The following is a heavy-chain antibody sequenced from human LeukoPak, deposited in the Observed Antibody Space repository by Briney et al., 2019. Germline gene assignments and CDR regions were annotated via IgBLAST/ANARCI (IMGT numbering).Heavy chain of an antibody. J-gene: IGHJ6*02. CDR1: GFTLSYYW. CDR2: IKHYGNEK. CDR3: ARYVGMDV. V-gene: IGHV3-7*01. D-gene: IGHD2-8*01. Sequence: GGSLRLSCAAPGFTLSYYWMSWIRQAPGKGQEWVANIKHYGNEKYYVDSVNGRYTISRDNVKNSLFLQMNSLRAEDTAVYYCARYVGMDVWGQGTTVTVSS.